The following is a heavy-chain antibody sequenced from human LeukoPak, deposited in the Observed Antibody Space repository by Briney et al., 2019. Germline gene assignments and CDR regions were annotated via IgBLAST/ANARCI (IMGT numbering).Heavy chain of an antibody. V-gene: IGHV1-69*13. CDR1: GGTFSSYA. CDR2: IIPIFGTA. CDR3: AGPNSSGYYDVREYLQH. Sequence: ASVKVSCKASGGTFSSYAISWVRQAPGQGLEWMGGIIPIFGTANYAQKFQGRVTITADESTSTAYMELSSLRSEDTAVYYCAGPNSSGYYDVREYLQHWGQGTLVTVSS. D-gene: IGHD3-22*01. J-gene: IGHJ1*01.